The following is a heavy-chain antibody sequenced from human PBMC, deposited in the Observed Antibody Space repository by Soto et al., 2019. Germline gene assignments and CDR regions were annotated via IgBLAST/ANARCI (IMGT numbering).Heavy chain of an antibody. CDR1: GYTFTSYD. V-gene: IGHV1-8*01. CDR2: MNSNSGNT. Sequence: QVQLVQSGAEVKKPGASVKVSCKASGYTFTSYDINWVRQATGQRLEWMGWMNSNSGNTGYAQKFQGRVTMIRNTAISTAYKERRRVRSQVTAVYYCARVMGGYSVSANFDYWGQGTLVTVSS. J-gene: IGHJ4*02. D-gene: IGHD6-13*01. CDR3: ARVMGGYSVSANFDY.